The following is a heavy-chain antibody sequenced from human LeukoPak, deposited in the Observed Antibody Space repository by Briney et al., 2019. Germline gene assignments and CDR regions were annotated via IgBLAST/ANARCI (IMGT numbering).Heavy chain of an antibody. CDR2: IFGSGGSA. V-gene: IGHV3-23*01. CDR3: GKTTTGYSSGRYPGWPVDY. J-gene: IGHJ4*02. Sequence: PGGSLRLSCVASGFTFNNYAMYWVRQAPGKGLEWVSGIFGSGGSAHYAGSVKGRFTISRDNSKNTVYLQINSLRVEDTAVYYCGKTTTGYSSGRYPGWPVDYWGQGSLVTVSS. CDR1: GFTFNNYA. D-gene: IGHD6-19*01.